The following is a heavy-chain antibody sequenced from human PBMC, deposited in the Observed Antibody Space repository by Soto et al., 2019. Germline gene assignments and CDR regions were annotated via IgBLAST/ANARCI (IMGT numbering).Heavy chain of an antibody. CDR3: AGRGYSGYDLSKTNYY. D-gene: IGHD5-12*01. V-gene: IGHV4-31*03. CDR2: IYYSGST. Sequence: QVQLQESGPGLVKPSQTLSLTCTVSGGSISSGGYYWSWIRQHPGKGLEWIGYIYYSGSTYYNPSLTSRVIISEDPSKNQFSLKLSSVTAAATAVYYCAGRGYSGYDLSKTNYYWGQGTLVTVSS. J-gene: IGHJ4*02. CDR1: GGSISSGGYY.